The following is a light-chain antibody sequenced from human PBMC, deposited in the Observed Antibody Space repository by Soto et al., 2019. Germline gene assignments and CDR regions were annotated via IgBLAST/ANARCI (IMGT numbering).Light chain of an antibody. J-gene: IGLJ1*01. V-gene: IGLV2-23*01. CDR1: SSDVGSYNL. CDR3: CSYAYSTTYV. CDR2: EDN. Sequence: QSALTQSASVSVSPGQSVTISCTGTSSDVGSYNLLSWYQQHPGKAPKLMIYEDNKRPSGVSDRFSGSMFGNTASLTISALQDEDEADYYCCSYAYSTTYVFGSGTKVTVL.